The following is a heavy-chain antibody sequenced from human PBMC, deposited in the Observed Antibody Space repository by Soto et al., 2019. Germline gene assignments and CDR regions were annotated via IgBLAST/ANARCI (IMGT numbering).Heavy chain of an antibody. Sequence: SETLSLTCTVSGGSISSSRYYWGWIRQPPGKGLEWIGSIFYSGSTYHNPSLKSRATISVDTSKNQFSLKLSSVTAADTAVYYCARTPTASLDAFDIWGQGTMVTVSS. CDR2: IFYSGST. J-gene: IGHJ3*02. CDR3: ARTPTASLDAFDI. V-gene: IGHV4-39*01. CDR1: GGSISSSRYY. D-gene: IGHD5-18*01.